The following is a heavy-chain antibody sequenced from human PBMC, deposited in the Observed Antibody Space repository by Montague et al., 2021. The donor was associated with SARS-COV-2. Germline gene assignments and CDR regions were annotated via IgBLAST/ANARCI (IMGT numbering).Heavy chain of an antibody. D-gene: IGHD1-1*01. Sequence: CAISGDSVASHRRTWEGVRQDLSTGLEFLGRTYYRSKWYNDYAXXXRGRVTINPDTSKNQFSLQLNSVTPEDTAIYYCTSGREGNYNVMDVWGQGTTVTVSS. CDR3: TSGREGNYNVMDV. J-gene: IGHJ6*02. CDR2: TYYRSKWYN. CDR1: GDSVASHRRT. V-gene: IGHV6-1*01.